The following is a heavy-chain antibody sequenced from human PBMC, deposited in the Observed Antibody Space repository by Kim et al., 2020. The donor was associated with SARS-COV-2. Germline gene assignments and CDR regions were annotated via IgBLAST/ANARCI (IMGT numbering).Heavy chain of an antibody. V-gene: IGHV3-48*02. Sequence: GGSLRLSCAASGFTFSSYSMNWVRQAPGKGLEWVSYISSSSSTIYYADSVKGRFTISRDNAKNSLYLQMNSLRDEDTAVYYCARTLGYCSGGSCYSRRLVDIWGQGTMVTVSS. D-gene: IGHD2-15*01. CDR2: ISSSSSTI. CDR3: ARTLGYCSGGSCYSRRLVDI. J-gene: IGHJ3*02. CDR1: GFTFSSYS.